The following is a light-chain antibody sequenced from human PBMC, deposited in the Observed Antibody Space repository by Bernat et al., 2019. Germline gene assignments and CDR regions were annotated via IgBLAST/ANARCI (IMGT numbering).Light chain of an antibody. V-gene: IGLV2-23*01. CDR2: EDT. CDR1: SSDVGTYNF. J-gene: IGLJ1*01. Sequence: QSALTQPASVSGSPGQSITISCAGTSSDVGTYNFASWLQQHPGKAPKLIIYEDTKRPSGVSDRFSGSNSGNTASLTISGLQAEDEADYYCSSFAGTRDPFGTGTKVTVL. CDR3: SSFAGTRDP.